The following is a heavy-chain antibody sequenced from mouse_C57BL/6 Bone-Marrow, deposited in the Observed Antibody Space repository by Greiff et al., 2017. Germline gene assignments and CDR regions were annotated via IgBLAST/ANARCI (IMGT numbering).Heavy chain of an antibody. V-gene: IGHV14-4*01. D-gene: IGHD2-3*01. CDR1: GFNIKDDY. Sequence: VQLQQSGAELVRPGASVKLSCTASGFNIKDDYMHWVKQRHEQGLEWIGWIDPENGDTEYASKFQGKATITADTSSNTAYLQLSSLTSEDTAVYYCTTYGYYPWFAYWGQGTLVTVSA. CDR2: IDPENGDT. CDR3: TTYGYYPWFAY. J-gene: IGHJ3*01.